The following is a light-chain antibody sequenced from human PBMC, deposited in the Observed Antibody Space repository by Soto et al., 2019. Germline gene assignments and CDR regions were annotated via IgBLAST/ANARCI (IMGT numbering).Light chain of an antibody. CDR3: QQYKKWPKT. CDR2: GAS. CDR1: QSVSSS. J-gene: IGKJ1*01. Sequence: EIVMTQSPATLSVSPGERATLSCRASQSVSSSLAWYQQKPGQAPRLLIYGASTRATGIPARFSGSGSGTEFTLTISSLQSEDFAVYYCQQYKKWPKTFGEGTKV. V-gene: IGKV3-15*01.